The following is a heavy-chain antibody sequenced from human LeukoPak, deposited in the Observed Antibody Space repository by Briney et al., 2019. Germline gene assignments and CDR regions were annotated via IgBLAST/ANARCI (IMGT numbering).Heavy chain of an antibody. Sequence: PSETLSLTCTVSGDSISGSYWTWVQQPPGQGLEWIGQIHYSGRADYNPSLKRRITISVDTSKNQMSLTLTSVTAADTAIYYCVKFGVDYDMGVWGQGTTVTVSS. V-gene: IGHV4-59*01. CDR3: VKFGVDYDMGV. CDR2: IHYSGRA. D-gene: IGHD3-16*01. J-gene: IGHJ6*02. CDR1: GDSISGSY.